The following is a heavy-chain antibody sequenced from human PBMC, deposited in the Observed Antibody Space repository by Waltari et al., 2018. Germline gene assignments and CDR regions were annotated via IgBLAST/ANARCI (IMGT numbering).Heavy chain of an antibody. J-gene: IGHJ6*02. D-gene: IGHD1-26*01. V-gene: IGHV4-34*01. Sequence: GREWIGEIDHSGSTNCNPSLKSRVTISVDTSKNQFSLKVRSVTAADTAVYYCARGQVGSYSFYYYYGMDVWGRGTPVTVSS. CDR2: IDHSGST. CDR3: ARGQVGSYSFYYYYGMDV.